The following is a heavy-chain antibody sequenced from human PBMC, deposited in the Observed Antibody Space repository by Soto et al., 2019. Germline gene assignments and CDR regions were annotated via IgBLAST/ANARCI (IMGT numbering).Heavy chain of an antibody. D-gene: IGHD2-2*01. Sequence: PGWSLGLSFAASGFTFNTAWMTWLRQAPGKWLEWVCLIKTKAEGVTTHYAAPVKGRFTVSRDDSRNTVYLQVNSLKTEHTAVYHRASDTPVLGQGEYEYWRQGTQVTVSS. CDR3: ASDTPVLGQGEYEY. CDR1: GFTFNTAW. J-gene: IGHJ4*02. V-gene: IGHV3-15*01. CDR2: IKTKAEGVTT.